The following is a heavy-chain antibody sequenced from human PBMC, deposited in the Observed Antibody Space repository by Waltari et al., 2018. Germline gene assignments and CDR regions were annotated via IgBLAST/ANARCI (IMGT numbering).Heavy chain of an antibody. J-gene: IGHJ4*02. Sequence: QVQLVQSGAEVKKPGASVKVSCKVSGDTLTELSMHWVRQAPGKGLEWMGGFDPEDGETIYAQKFQGRVTMTEDTSTDTAYMELSSLRSEDTAVYYCATHIGDCSSTSCYTFDYWGQGTLVTVSS. V-gene: IGHV1-24*01. CDR3: ATHIGDCSSTSCYTFDY. D-gene: IGHD2-2*02. CDR1: GDTLTELS. CDR2: FDPEDGET.